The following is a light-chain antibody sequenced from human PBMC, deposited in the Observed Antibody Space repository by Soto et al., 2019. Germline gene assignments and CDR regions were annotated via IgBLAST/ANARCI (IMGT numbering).Light chain of an antibody. CDR2: GAS. CDR1: QSVSNN. V-gene: IGKV3-15*01. Sequence: EIVMTQSPATLSVSPGERATLSCRASQSVSNNLAWYQQKPGQGPRLIIYGASTRAAGIPVRFSGSGSGTEFTLTISSLQYEDFAVYYCHQYNNCPPITFGPGTRLEIK. CDR3: HQYNNCPPIT. J-gene: IGKJ5*01.